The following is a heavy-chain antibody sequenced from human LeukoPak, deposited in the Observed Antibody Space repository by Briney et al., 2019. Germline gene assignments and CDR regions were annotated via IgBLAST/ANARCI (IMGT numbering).Heavy chain of an antibody. CDR1: GFAFSTHN. J-gene: IGHJ4*02. Sequence: PGGSLRLSCAASGFAFSTHNVNWDRQPAGKGREWISSIGRDSSYIYYADYLNGRFTIPSDNAKNSLYLQMNSLGAEDTAVYYCASHFAHWGSHLFGYWGQGILVTVSS. V-gene: IGHV3-21*01. CDR2: IGRDSSYI. D-gene: IGHD7-27*01. CDR3: ASHFAHWGSHLFGY.